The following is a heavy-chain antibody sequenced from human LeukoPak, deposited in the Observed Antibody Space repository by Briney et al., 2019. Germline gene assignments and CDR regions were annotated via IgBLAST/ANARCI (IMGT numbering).Heavy chain of an antibody. J-gene: IGHJ4*02. V-gene: IGHV3-21*01. Sequence: GGSLRLSCAASGLTFSSYSMNWVRQAPGKGLEWVSSISSSSSYIYYADSVKGRFTISRDNAKNSLYLQMNSLRAEDTAVYYCASWLLIGLDYWGQGTLVTVSS. CDR1: GLTFSSYS. D-gene: IGHD3-9*01. CDR2: ISSSSSYI. CDR3: ASWLLIGLDY.